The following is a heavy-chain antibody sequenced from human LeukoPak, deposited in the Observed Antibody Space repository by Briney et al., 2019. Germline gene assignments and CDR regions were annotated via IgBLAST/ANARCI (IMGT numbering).Heavy chain of an antibody. D-gene: IGHD3-10*01. J-gene: IGHJ6*02. CDR2: IYSGGST. CDR1: GFTFSSYS. Sequence: GGSLRLSCAASGFTFSSYSMNWVRQAPGKGLEWVSVIYSGGSTYYADSVKGRFTISRDNSKNTLYLQMNSLRAEDTAVYYCARDYGPPLYYYYGMDVWGQGTTVTVSS. CDR3: ARDYGPPLYYYYGMDV. V-gene: IGHV3-66*01.